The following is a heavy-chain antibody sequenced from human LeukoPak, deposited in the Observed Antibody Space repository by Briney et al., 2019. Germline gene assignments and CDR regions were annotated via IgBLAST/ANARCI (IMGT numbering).Heavy chain of an antibody. CDR3: AIGVDSIAAAGKPFDY. CDR2: IYYSGST. J-gene: IGHJ4*02. D-gene: IGHD6-13*01. CDR1: GGSISSSSYY. Sequence: SETLSLTCTVSGGSISSSSYYWGWIRQPPGKGLEWIGSIYYSGSTYYNPSLKSRVTISVDTSKNQFSLKLSSVTAADTAVYYCAIGVDSIAAAGKPFDYWGQGTLVTVSS. V-gene: IGHV4-39*01.